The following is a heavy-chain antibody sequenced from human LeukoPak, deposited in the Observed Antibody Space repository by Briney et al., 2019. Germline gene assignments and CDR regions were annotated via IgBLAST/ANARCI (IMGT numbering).Heavy chain of an antibody. V-gene: IGHV4-59*01. CDR1: GGSISSYY. CDR3: ARTPPAAGTGSDWFDP. Sequence: SETLSLTCTVSGGSISSYYWSWIRQPPGKGLEWIGYIYYSGSTNYNPSLKSRVTISVDTSKNQFSLKLSSVTAADTAVYYCARTPPAAGTGSDWFDPWGQGTLVTVSS. D-gene: IGHD6-13*01. CDR2: IYYSGST. J-gene: IGHJ5*02.